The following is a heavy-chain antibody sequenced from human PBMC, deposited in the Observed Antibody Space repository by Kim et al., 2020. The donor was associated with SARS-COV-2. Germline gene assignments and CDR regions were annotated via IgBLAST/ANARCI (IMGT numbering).Heavy chain of an antibody. V-gene: IGHV3-74*01. CDR2: INSDGSST. J-gene: IGHJ3*02. Sequence: GGSLRLSCAASGFTFSSYWMHWVRQAPGKGLVWVSRINSDGSSTSYADSVKGRFTISRDNAKNTLYLQMNSLRAEDTAVYYCARLYSRGWDDAFDIWGQGTMVTVSS. CDR1: GFTFSSYW. CDR3: ARLYSRGWDDAFDI. D-gene: IGHD6-19*01.